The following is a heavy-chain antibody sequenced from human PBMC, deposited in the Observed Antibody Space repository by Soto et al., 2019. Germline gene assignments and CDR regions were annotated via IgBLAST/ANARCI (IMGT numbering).Heavy chain of an antibody. D-gene: IGHD3-22*01. CDR3: ACGYYESSADLPVDAFDI. CDR2: IIPFFGTT. J-gene: IGHJ3*02. CDR1: GDTFSSYG. Sequence: QVQLVQSGAEVKKPGSSVKVSCKASGDTFSSYGLNWVRQAPGQGLEWMGGIIPFFGTTNYAQKFQGRVTIAADESTSTAYMELSSLRFEDTAVYYCACGYYESSADLPVDAFDIWGQGTIVTVSS. V-gene: IGHV1-69*01.